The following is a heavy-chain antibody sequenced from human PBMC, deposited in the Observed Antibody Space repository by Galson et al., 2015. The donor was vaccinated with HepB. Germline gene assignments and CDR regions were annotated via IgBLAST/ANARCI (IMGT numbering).Heavy chain of an antibody. D-gene: IGHD6-13*01. V-gene: IGHV3-21*01. CDR3: ARVLFYRGSNWRETALDI. CDR1: GFNFNNYN. J-gene: IGHJ3*02. Sequence: SLRLSCAVSGFNFNNYNMNWVRQAPGKGLEWVSSSSRSNSYISYADSVKGRFTISRDNAKNSLYLQMNSLRAEDTAVYYCARVLFYRGSNWRETALDIWGQVTMVSVSS. CDR2: SSRSNSYI.